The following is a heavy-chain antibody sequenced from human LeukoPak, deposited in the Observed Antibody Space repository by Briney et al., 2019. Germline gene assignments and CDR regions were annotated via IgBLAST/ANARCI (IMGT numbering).Heavy chain of an antibody. Sequence: PSETLSLTCAVYGGSFSGYYWSWIRQPPGKGLEWIGEINHSGSTNYNPSLKSRVTISVDTSKNQFSLKLSSVTAADTAVYYCAHSSGWYWTTYYFDYWGQGTLVTVSS. J-gene: IGHJ4*02. CDR3: AHSSGWYWTTYYFDY. V-gene: IGHV4-34*01. D-gene: IGHD6-19*01. CDR2: INHSGST. CDR1: GGSFSGYY.